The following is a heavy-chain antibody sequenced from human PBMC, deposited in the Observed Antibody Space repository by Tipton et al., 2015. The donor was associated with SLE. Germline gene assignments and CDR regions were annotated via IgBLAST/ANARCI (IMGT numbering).Heavy chain of an antibody. D-gene: IGHD7-27*01. CDR1: GFTFNNYV. V-gene: IGHV3-23*03. CDR3: ARGPNWGLYDAFDM. J-gene: IGHJ3*02. Sequence: SLRLSCATSGFTFNNYVMSWVRQAPGKGLEWVSVIYTGGDTYYVDSVRGRFTISRETSKNTLYLQMNSLRAEDTALYYCARGPNWGLYDAFDMWGQGTMVTVSS. CDR2: IYTGGDT.